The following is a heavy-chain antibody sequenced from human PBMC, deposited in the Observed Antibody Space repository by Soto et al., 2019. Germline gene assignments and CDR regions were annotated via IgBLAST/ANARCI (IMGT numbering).Heavy chain of an antibody. Sequence: QVQLVQSGAEVKKPGASVKVSCKASGYTFTSYGISWVRQAPGQGLEWMGWISAYNGNTNYAQKLQGRVTMTTDTSTSTGYMELRSLRSYDTAVYLCARDAGVSGELYYWGQGTLVTVSS. J-gene: IGHJ4*02. V-gene: IGHV1-18*01. CDR1: GYTFTSYG. D-gene: IGHD1-26*01. CDR2: ISAYNGNT. CDR3: ARDAGVSGELYY.